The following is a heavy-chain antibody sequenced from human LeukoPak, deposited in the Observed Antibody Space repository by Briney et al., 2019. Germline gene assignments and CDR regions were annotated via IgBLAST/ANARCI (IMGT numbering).Heavy chain of an antibody. CDR2: IYGGGST. V-gene: IGHV3-53*01. D-gene: IGHD5-24*01. CDR1: GFTVSWNY. J-gene: IGHJ4*02. Sequence: GGSLRLSCAASGFTVSWNYMSWVRQAPGKGLEWVSMIYGGGSTYYVDSVQGRFIISRDNSKNTLYLQMNSLRAEDTAVYYCARAALRDGHNYLDYWGQGTLVTVSS. CDR3: ARAALRDGHNYLDY.